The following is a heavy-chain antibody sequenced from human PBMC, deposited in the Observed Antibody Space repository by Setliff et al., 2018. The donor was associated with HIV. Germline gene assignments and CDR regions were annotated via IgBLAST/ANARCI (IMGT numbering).Heavy chain of an antibody. CDR1: GFTFADYG. V-gene: IGHV3-20*04. J-gene: IGHJ6*02. Sequence: PGGSLRLSCAASGFTFADYGMSWVRQAPGKGLEWVSGIHWNGGTTGYADSVKGRFTISRDNAKNSLYLQMNSLRAEDTALYYCARRGSGSYYQSRYYYYGMDVWGQGTTVTVSS. D-gene: IGHD3-10*01. CDR3: ARRGSGSYYQSRYYYYGMDV. CDR2: IHWNGGTT.